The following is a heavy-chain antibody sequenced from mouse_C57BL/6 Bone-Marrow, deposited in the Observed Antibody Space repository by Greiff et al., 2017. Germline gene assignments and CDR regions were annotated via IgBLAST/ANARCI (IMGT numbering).Heavy chain of an antibody. V-gene: IGHV1-42*01. CDR2: INPSTGGT. CDR3: ASRQLKAY. D-gene: IGHD3-2*02. Sequence: EVQLQQPGPELVKPGASVKISCKASGYSFTGYYMNWVKQSPEKSLEWIGEINPSTGGTTYNQKFKAKATLTVDKSSSTAYMQLKSLTSEDSAVYYCASRQLKAYWGQGTTLTVSS. CDR1: GYSFTGYY. J-gene: IGHJ2*01.